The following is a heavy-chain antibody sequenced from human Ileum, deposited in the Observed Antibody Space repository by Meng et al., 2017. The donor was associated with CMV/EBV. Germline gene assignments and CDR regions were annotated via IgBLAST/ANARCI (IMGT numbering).Heavy chain of an antibody. CDR3: ARGEGCNSASCYNSEYFHL. V-gene: IGHV3-30*03. J-gene: IGHJ1*01. CDR1: GFTFNGYA. CDR2: VSYDSYNK. D-gene: IGHD3-10*01. Sequence: GGSLRLSCAASGFTFNGYAMHWLRHLPGKGLEWLALVSYDSYNKYYSDSVKGRFSISRDNSKRTVDLQMSSLRAEDTAVYYCARGEGCNSASCYNSEYFHLWGQGTLVTVSS.